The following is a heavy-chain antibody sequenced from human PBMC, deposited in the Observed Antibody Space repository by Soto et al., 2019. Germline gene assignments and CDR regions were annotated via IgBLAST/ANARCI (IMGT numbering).Heavy chain of an antibody. Sequence: PGGSLRLSCAASVFTFSSYTMSWVRQAPGKGLEWGSAISGSGGSTYYADSVKGRFTISRDNSKNTPYLQMNSLRAEDTAVYYCAKDLTRNSRASREFDYWGQGTLVTVSS. CDR2: ISGSGGST. V-gene: IGHV3-23*01. CDR3: AKDLTRNSRASREFDY. D-gene: IGHD6-13*01. CDR1: VFTFSSYT. J-gene: IGHJ4*02.